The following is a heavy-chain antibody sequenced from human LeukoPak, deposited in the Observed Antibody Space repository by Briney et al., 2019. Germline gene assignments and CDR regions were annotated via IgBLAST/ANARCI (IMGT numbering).Heavy chain of an antibody. J-gene: IGHJ4*02. CDR3: ARAAEPNIVVVVAAHLSRDY. D-gene: IGHD2-15*01. CDR1: GFTFDDYG. CDR2: INWNGGST. V-gene: IGHV3-20*04. Sequence: PGGSLRLSCAASGFTFDDYGMSWVRQAPGKGLEWVSGINWNGGSTGYADSVKGRFTISRDNAKNYLYLQMNSLRAEDTALYYCARAAEPNIVVVVAAHLSRDYWGQGTLVTVSS.